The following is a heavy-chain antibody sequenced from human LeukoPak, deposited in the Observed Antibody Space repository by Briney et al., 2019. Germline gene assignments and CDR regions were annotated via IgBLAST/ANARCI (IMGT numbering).Heavy chain of an antibody. Sequence: GGSLRLSCAASGFTFSSYDMTWVRQAPGKGLEWVSGISGSGGYTRYADPVKGRFTISRDNSKNTLYLQMNSLRAEDTALYYCAKFGCSSTSCPFDSWGQGTPVTVSS. V-gene: IGHV3-23*01. CDR3: AKFGCSSTSCPFDS. CDR2: ISGSGGYT. CDR1: GFTFSSYD. D-gene: IGHD2-2*01. J-gene: IGHJ4*02.